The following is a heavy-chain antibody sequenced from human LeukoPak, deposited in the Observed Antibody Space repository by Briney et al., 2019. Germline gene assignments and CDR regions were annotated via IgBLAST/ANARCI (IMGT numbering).Heavy chain of an antibody. CDR3: ARVGRSRGSLPNSYYYRDV. J-gene: IGHJ6*03. CDR1: GYTFTNYD. Sequence: ASVTVSFMASGYTFTNYDINWLRQAAGQGLAWVGWMYHNSGNTGYAKKFQGRVTITTDQTTTTAYMELSSLSSEDTAVYYCARVGRSRGSLPNSYYYRDVWGKGTTVTVSS. V-gene: IGHV1-8*01. D-gene: IGHD2-15*01. CDR2: MYHNSGNT.